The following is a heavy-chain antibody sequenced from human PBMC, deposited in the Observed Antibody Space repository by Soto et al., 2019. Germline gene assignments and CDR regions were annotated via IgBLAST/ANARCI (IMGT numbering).Heavy chain of an antibody. J-gene: IGHJ4*02. Sequence: QVQLVESGGGVVQPGRSLRLSCAASGFTFSSYGMHWVRQAPGKGLEWVAVISYDGSNKYYADSVKGRFTISRDNSKNTLYLQMNRLRAEDTAVYYCAKGLMWELLPFDYWGQGTLVTVSS. CDR3: AKGLMWELLPFDY. CDR2: ISYDGSNK. V-gene: IGHV3-30*18. D-gene: IGHD1-26*01. CDR1: GFTFSSYG.